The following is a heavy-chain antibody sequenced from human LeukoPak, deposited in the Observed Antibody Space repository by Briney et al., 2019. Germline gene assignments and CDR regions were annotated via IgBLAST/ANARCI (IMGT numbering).Heavy chain of an antibody. Sequence: GASVKVSCKASGYTFTSYDINWVRQATGQGLEWMGWMNPNSGNTGYSQKFQGRVTMTRNTSISTAYMERSSLRSEDTAVYYCARSALGFWSGYYTKDAFDIWGQGTMVTVSS. CDR3: ARSALGFWSGYYTKDAFDI. D-gene: IGHD3-3*01. V-gene: IGHV1-8*01. J-gene: IGHJ3*02. CDR1: GYTFTSYD. CDR2: MNPNSGNT.